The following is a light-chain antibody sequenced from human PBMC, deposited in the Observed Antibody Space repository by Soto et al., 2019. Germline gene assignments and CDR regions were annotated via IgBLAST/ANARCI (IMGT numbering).Light chain of an antibody. Sequence: QSVLTQPASVSGSPGQSITISCTGTSSDVGGYNYVSWYQQHPGKAPKLIIYDVSNRPSGVPNRFSGSKSGTSASLAISGLRSEDEADYYCAAWDDNLSGLYVFGAGTKVTVL. J-gene: IGLJ1*01. CDR1: SSDVGGYNY. CDR3: AAWDDNLSGLYV. CDR2: DVS. V-gene: IGLV2-14*01.